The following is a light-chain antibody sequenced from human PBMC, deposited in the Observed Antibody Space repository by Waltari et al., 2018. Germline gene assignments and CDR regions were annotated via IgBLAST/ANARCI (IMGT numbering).Light chain of an antibody. CDR1: SSDVGGCNY. Sequence: QSALTQPASVAASPGRPITISCTRTSSDVGGCNYVSWYQQHPGQAPTLMIYDVTNRPSGVSNRFAGSKSGNTASLTITGLQAEDEADYFCSSYSRSGTYVFGGGTRLTVL. V-gene: IGLV2-14*03. CDR2: DVT. J-gene: IGLJ3*02. CDR3: SSYSRSGTYV.